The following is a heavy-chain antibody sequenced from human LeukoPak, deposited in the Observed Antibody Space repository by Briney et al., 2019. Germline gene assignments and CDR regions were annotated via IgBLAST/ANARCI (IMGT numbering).Heavy chain of an antibody. J-gene: IGHJ4*02. Sequence: GGSLRLSCAASGFTFSSYSMNWVRQAPGKGLEWVSSISSSSYIYYADSVKGRFTISRDNAKNSLYLQMNSLRAEDTAVHYCAREGAATVVRFRYFDYWGQGTLVTVSS. V-gene: IGHV3-21*01. CDR1: GFTFSSYS. CDR3: AREGAATVVRFRYFDY. CDR2: ISSSSYI. D-gene: IGHD4-23*01.